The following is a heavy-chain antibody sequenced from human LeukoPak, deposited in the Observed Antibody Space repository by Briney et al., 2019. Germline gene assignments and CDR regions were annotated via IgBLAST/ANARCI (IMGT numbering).Heavy chain of an antibody. J-gene: IGHJ4*02. Sequence: PGRSLRLSCAASGFTFSSYAMHWVRQAPGKGLEWVAVISYDGSNKYYADSVKGRFTISRDNSKNTLYLQMNSLRGEDTGVYYCARDPVPATARHFDYWGQGTLVTVSS. CDR2: ISYDGSNK. V-gene: IGHV3-30-3*01. D-gene: IGHD1-1*01. CDR1: GFTFSSYA. CDR3: ARDPVPATARHFDY.